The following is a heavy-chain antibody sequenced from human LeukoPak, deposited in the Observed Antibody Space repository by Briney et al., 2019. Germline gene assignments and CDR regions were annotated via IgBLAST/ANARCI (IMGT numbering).Heavy chain of an antibody. CDR2: ISYDGSNK. Sequence: PGRSLRLSCAASGFTFSSYAMHWVRQAPGKGLEWVAVISYDGSNKYYADSVKGRLTISRDNSKTTLYLQMNSLRAEDKAVYYCARGRYFDWLSDYWGQGTLVTVSS. D-gene: IGHD3-9*01. CDR1: GFTFSSYA. V-gene: IGHV3-30*04. J-gene: IGHJ4*02. CDR3: ARGRYFDWLSDY.